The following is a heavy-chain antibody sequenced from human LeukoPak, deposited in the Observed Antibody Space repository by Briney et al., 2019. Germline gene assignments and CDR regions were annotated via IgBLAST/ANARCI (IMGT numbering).Heavy chain of an antibody. CDR1: GGSISSYY. CDR3: ARGRSSMVRGYYYYYMDV. D-gene: IGHD3-10*01. V-gene: IGHV4-59*01. CDR2: IYYSGST. J-gene: IGHJ6*03. Sequence: PSETLSLTCTVSGGSISSYYWSWIRQPPGKGLEWIGYIYYSGSTNYDPSLKSRVTISVDTSKNQFSLKLSSVTAADTAVYYCARGRSSMVRGYYYYYMDVWGKGTTVTISS.